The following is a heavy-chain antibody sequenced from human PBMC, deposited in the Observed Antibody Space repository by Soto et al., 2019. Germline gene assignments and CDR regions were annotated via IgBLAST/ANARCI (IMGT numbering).Heavy chain of an antibody. D-gene: IGHD3-3*01. CDR3: ARGPAAIFGVVISYYYYMDV. CDR1: GYTFTSYA. V-gene: IGHV1-3*01. J-gene: IGHJ6*03. Sequence: QVQLVQSGAEVKKPGASVKVSCKASGYTFTSYAMHWVRQAPGQRLEWMGWINAGNGNTKYSQKFQGRVTITRDTYASTAYMELSSLRSEDTAVYYCARGPAAIFGVVISYYYYMDVWGKGTTVTVSS. CDR2: INAGNGNT.